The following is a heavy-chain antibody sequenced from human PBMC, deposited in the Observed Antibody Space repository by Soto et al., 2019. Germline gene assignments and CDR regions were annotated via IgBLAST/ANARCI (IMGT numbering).Heavy chain of an antibody. D-gene: IGHD3-3*01. V-gene: IGHV3-23*01. Sequence: PGLPMRLPCDAAGVTCGDYGRRRVIQTPGKGLYWVSGISMSSRRTYYADSVRGRFTISRDNSKNTLYLQMDTLRADDTAVYYCAKVAKSGVVIAYFDSRRQGSFVPVSS. CDR2: ISMSSRRT. J-gene: IGHJ4*02. CDR1: GVTCGDYG. CDR3: AKVAKSGVVIAYFDS.